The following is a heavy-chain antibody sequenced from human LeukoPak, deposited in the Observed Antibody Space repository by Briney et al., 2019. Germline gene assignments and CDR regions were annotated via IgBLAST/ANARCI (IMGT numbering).Heavy chain of an antibody. Sequence: SETLSLTCTVSGDSISTYYWSWIRQPPGKGLEWIGYIYYSGSTNYNPSLKSRVTISVDTSKNQFSLKLSSVTAADTAVYYCASWYDDAFDIWGQGTMVTVSS. CDR1: GDSISTYY. J-gene: IGHJ3*02. CDR2: IYYSGST. V-gene: IGHV4-59*08. D-gene: IGHD6-13*01. CDR3: ASWYDDAFDI.